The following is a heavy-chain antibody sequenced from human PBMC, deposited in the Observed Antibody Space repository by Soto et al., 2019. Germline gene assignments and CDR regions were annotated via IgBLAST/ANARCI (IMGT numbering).Heavy chain of an antibody. J-gene: IGHJ6*02. Sequence: PGGSLKISCSGSGYSLTSYWISWVRQMPGKGLEWMGRIDPSDSYTNYSPSFQGHVTISADKSISTAYLQWSSLKASDTAMYYCARLKRGGNYYGMDVWGQGTTVTVSS. CDR2: IDPSDSYT. CDR3: ARLKRGGNYYGMDV. V-gene: IGHV5-10-1*01. CDR1: GYSLTSYW.